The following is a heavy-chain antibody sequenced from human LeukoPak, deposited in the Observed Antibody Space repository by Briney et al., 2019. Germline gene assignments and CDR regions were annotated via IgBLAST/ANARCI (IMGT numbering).Heavy chain of an antibody. J-gene: IGHJ4*02. Sequence: SETLSLTCTVSGASINIYTYYWGWIRQPPGKGLEWIGSVSYSGSPYYNPSLTSRATISVDTSRNQVSLKLTSVTAADTAVYYCARHGGPEIVVVPAAIEGPFDYWGQGTLVTVSS. D-gene: IGHD2-2*01. CDR3: ARHGGPEIVVVPAAIEGPFDY. CDR2: VSYSGSP. CDR1: GASINIYTYY. V-gene: IGHV4-39*07.